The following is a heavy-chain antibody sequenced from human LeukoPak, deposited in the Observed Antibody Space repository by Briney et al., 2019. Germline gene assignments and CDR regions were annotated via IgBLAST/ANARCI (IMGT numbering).Heavy chain of an antibody. CDR1: GFTLSSYS. CDR3: ARDLGATGEPDY. J-gene: IGHJ4*02. Sequence: GGSLRLSCAASGFTLSSYSMNWVRQAPGKGLEWITYSSFSGDITYYADSVKGRFTTSRDNGKNSLYLQINSLRVDDTAVYYCARDLGATGEPDYWGQGTLVTVSS. D-gene: IGHD7-27*01. V-gene: IGHV3-48*01. CDR2: SSFSGDIT.